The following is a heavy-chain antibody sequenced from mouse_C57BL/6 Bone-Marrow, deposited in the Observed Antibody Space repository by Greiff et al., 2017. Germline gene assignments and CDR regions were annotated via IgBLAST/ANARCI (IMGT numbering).Heavy chain of an antibody. J-gene: IGHJ1*03. D-gene: IGHD1-1*01. Sequence: EVQLQQSGAELVRPGASVKLSCTASGFYITDDYMHWVKQRPEQSLEWIGWIDPENGDTEYAPKFQGKATITADTSSNTAYLQLSSLTSEDTAVYYCTPSTTVVADWYFDVWGTGTTVTVSS. V-gene: IGHV14-4*01. CDR1: GFYITDDY. CDR2: IDPENGDT. CDR3: TPSTTVVADWYFDV.